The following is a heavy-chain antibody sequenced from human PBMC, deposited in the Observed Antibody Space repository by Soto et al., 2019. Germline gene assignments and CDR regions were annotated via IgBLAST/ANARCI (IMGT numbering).Heavy chain of an antibody. V-gene: IGHV3-21*04. Sequence: GGSLRLSCAASGFTLSRHTMNWVRQAPGKGREWVSFIGSRTSDIYYADSVKGLFTISRDNAKNSLYLDLTRQRAEDTAVYYCVGEGSGWYSRDSFDFWGRGTMVTVSS. CDR2: IGSRTSDI. D-gene: IGHD6-19*01. J-gene: IGHJ3*01. CDR3: VGEGSGWYSRDSFDF. CDR1: GFTLSRHT.